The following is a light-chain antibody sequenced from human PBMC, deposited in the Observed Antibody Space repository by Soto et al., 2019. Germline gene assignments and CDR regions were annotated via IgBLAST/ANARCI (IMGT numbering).Light chain of an antibody. CDR1: SSDVGGYNY. V-gene: IGLV2-14*01. J-gene: IGLJ3*02. CDR2: EVS. CDR3: SSYTSCSTRV. Sequence: QSVLTQPASVSGSPGQSITISCTGTSSDVGGYNYVSWYQQHPGKAPKLMIYEVSNRPSGVSNRFSGSKSGNTASLTISGLQAEDEADDYCSSYTSCSTRVFGGGTKVTVL.